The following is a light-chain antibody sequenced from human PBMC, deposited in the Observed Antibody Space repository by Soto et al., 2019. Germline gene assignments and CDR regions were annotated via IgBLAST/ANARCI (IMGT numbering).Light chain of an antibody. CDR3: QQYGSSPRP. J-gene: IGKJ1*01. V-gene: IGKV3-20*01. CDR1: QSVSSSY. CDR2: GAS. Sequence: EIVPTPSPGTPSFSPGGRATLSFRASQSVSSSYLAWYQQKPGQAPRLLIYGASTRATGIPDRFSGSGSGTDFTLTISRLEPEDFAVYYCQQYGSSPRPFGQGTKVDIK.